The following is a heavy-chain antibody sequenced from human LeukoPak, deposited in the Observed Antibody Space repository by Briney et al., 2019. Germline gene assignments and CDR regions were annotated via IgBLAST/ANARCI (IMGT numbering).Heavy chain of an antibody. CDR3: ARDKAAAGRVFDY. CDR2: ISNNGGYT. D-gene: IGHD6-13*01. CDR1: GFTFSSSA. V-gene: IGHV3-23*01. J-gene: IGHJ4*02. Sequence: GGSLRLSCAASGFTFSSSAMSWVRQAPGKGLEWVSAISNNGGYTYYADSVKGRFTISRDNSKNTLYLQMNSLRAEDTAVYYCARDKAAAGRVFDYWGQGTLVTVSS.